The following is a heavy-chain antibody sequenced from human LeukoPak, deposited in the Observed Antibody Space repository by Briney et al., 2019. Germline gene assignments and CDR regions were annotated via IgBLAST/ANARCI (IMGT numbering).Heavy chain of an antibody. CDR1: GFTFSSYA. V-gene: IGHV3-30-3*01. D-gene: IGHD1-26*01. CDR2: ISYDGSNK. CDR3: ARNRLQWELLNPFDI. Sequence: GRSLRLSCAASGFTFSSYAMHWVRQAPGKGLEWVAVISYDGSNKYYADSVKGRFTISRDNSKNTLYLQMNSLRPEDTAVYYCARNRLQWELLNPFDIWGQETMVTVSS. J-gene: IGHJ3*02.